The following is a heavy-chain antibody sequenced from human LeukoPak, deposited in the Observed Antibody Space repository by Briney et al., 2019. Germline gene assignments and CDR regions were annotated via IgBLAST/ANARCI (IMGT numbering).Heavy chain of an antibody. J-gene: IGHJ3*02. Sequence: PSETLSLTCAVSGGSISSSNWWRGVRRPPGKGLEERGGSYHSGSTNYNPSLKSRVTISVDKSKNQFSLKLSSVTAADTAVYYCARERDYDILTGYYRDAFDIWGQGTMVTVSS. CDR3: ARERDYDILTGYYRDAFDI. CDR2: SYHSGST. CDR1: GGSISSSNW. D-gene: IGHD3-9*01. V-gene: IGHV4-4*02.